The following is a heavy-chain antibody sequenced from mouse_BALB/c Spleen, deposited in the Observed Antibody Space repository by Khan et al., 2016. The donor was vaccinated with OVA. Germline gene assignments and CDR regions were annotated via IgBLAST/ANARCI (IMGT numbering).Heavy chain of an antibody. Sequence: QVQLQQSGAELAKPGASVKMSCKASGYTFINYWILWVKQRPGQVLEWIGYINPSTGYTEYNQNFKDKATLTADKSSSTAYMQLSSLTSEDSAVYYCARRGLRWDFDYWGQDTTLTVSS. CDR3: ARRGLRWDFDY. D-gene: IGHD1-1*01. CDR1: GYTFINYW. J-gene: IGHJ2*01. V-gene: IGHV1-7*01. CDR2: INPSTGYT.